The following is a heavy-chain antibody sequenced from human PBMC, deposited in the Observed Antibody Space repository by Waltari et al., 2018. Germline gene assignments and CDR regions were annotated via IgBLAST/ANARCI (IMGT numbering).Heavy chain of an antibody. J-gene: IGHJ4*02. CDR3: ARELSAAGTRGGFDY. CDR1: GYTFTGSY. Sequence: QVQLVQSGAEVKKPGASVKVSCKASGYTFTGSYMHWVRQAPGQGLAWMGRINPNSGGTNYAQKFQGRVTMTRDTSIITAYMELRRLRSDDTAVYYCARELSAAGTRGGFDYWGQGTLVTVSS. D-gene: IGHD6-13*01. V-gene: IGHV1-2*06. CDR2: INPNSGGT.